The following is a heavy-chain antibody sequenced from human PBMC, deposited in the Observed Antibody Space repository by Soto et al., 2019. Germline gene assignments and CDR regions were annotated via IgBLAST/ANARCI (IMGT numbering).Heavy chain of an antibody. V-gene: IGHV4-61*01. CDR1: GGSVSSGSYY. CDR2: IYYSGST. CDR3: ARGSGCISTSCYPYYYYGMDV. Sequence: QVQLQESGPGLVKPSETLSLTCTVSGGSVSSGSYYWSWIRQPPGKGLEWIGDIYYSGSTNYNPPPTRRVPISVDTSKNQFTLKLSSVTAADTAVYYCARGSGCISTSCYPYYYYGMDVWGQGTTDTVSS. J-gene: IGHJ6*02. D-gene: IGHD2-2*01.